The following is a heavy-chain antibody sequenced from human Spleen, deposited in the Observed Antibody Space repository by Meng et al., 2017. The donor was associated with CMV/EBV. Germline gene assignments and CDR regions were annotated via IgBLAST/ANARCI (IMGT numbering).Heavy chain of an antibody. D-gene: IGHD3-16*01. J-gene: IGHJ6*02. V-gene: IGHV4-34*01. Sequence: GSLRLACVVDGGSLSGYSWSWIRQPQGRGLDWIGEINHRGSTNYTPSLKGRVTISVDTSKNHFFLKMSSVTAADTAVYYCARGPVYESGEGYSYYYGMDVWGQGTTVTVSS. CDR3: ARGPVYESGEGYSYYYGMDV. CDR1: GGSLSGYS. CDR2: INHRGST.